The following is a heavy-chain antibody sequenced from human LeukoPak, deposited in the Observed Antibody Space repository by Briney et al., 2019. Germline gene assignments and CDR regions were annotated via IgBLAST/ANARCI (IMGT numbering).Heavy chain of an antibody. D-gene: IGHD2-21*01. CDR1: GFAFSDYW. Sequence: GGSLRLSCAASGFAFSDYWMSWVRQAPGKGLEWVANINEDGSKKHYLDSVEGRFTISRDNAKNSLYLQMNSLRAEGTAVFYCARDRDFPLHYWGQGTLVTVSS. J-gene: IGHJ4*02. CDR3: ARDRDFPLHY. V-gene: IGHV3-7*03. CDR2: INEDGSKK.